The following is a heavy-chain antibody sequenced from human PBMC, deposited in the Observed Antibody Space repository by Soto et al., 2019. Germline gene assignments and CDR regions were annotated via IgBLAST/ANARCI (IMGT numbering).Heavy chain of an antibody. CDR3: ARRRYCGYDCYHKHYYGMDV. D-gene: IGHD2-21*02. Sequence: QVRLVQSGAEVKKSGSSVKVSCMASGGTFSSYTVNWLRQAPGRGLEWMGRVIPVLTTTDYAQKFRGRVTITADTSENAVYMELTSLSSEDTAIYYCARRRYCGYDCYHKHYYGMDVWGQGTTVTVAS. J-gene: IGHJ6*02. CDR1: GGTFSSYT. CDR2: VIPVLTTT. V-gene: IGHV1-69*08.